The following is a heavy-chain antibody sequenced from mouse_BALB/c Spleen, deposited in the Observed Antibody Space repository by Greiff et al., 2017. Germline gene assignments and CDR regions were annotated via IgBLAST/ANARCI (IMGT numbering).Heavy chain of an antibody. V-gene: IGHV2-6-7*01. CDR3: AREGGYYGSIFDY. CDR2: IWGDGST. Sequence: VQGVESGPGLVAPSQSLSITCTVSGFSLTGYGVNWVRQPPGKGLEWLGMIWGDGSTDYNSALKSRLSISKDNSKSQVFLKMNSLQTDDTARYYCAREGGYYGSIFDYWGQGTTLTVSS. D-gene: IGHD1-1*01. CDR1: GFSLTGYG. J-gene: IGHJ2*01.